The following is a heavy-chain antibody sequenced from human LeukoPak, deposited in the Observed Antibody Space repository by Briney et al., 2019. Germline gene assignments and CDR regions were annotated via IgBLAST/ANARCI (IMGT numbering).Heavy chain of an antibody. V-gene: IGHV4-59*01. CDR1: GGSISSYY. J-gene: IGHJ4*02. CDR2: IYYSGST. Sequence: PSETLPLTCTVSGGSISSYYWSWIRQPPGKGLEWIGYIYYSGSTNYNPSLKSRVTISVDTSKNQFSLKLSSVTAADTAVYYCARDGLTIFGVVTLAYLSFDYWGQGTLVTVSS. CDR3: ARDGLTIFGVVTLAYLSFDY. D-gene: IGHD3-3*01.